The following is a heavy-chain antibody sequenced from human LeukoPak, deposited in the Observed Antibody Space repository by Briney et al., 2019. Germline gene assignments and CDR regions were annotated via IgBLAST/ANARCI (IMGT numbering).Heavy chain of an antibody. CDR1: GGSISSGGYY. CDR3: ARSRLEDFDY. V-gene: IGHV4-31*03. J-gene: IGHJ4*02. CDR2: IYCSGST. Sequence: PSETLSLTCTVSGGSISSGGYYWSWIRQHPGKGLEWIGYIYCSGSTYYNPSLKSRVTISVDTSKNQFSLKLSSVTAADTAVYYCARSRLEDFDYWGQGTLVTVSS.